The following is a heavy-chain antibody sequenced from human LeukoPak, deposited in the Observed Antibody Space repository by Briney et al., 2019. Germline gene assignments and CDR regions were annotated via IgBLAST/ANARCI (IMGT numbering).Heavy chain of an antibody. J-gene: IGHJ3*02. CDR2: IYYSGST. V-gene: IGHV4-39*01. CDR1: GGSISSSSYY. Sequence: SETLSLTCTVSGGSISSSSYYWGWIRQPPGKGLEWIGSIYYSGSTYYNPSLKSRVTISVDTSKNQFSLKLSSMTAADTAVYYCASLPLRFLEWLYAFDIWGQGTMVTVSS. CDR3: ASLPLRFLEWLYAFDI. D-gene: IGHD3-3*01.